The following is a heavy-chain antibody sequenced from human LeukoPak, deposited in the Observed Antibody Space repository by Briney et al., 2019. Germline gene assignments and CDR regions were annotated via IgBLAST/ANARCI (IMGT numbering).Heavy chain of an antibody. Sequence: SETLSLTCTVSGGSISSYYWSCIRQPPGKGLEWIGYIYYSGSTNYNPSLKSRVTISVDTSKNQFSLKLSSVTAADTSVYYCARAVTTAYYYYMDVWGKGTTVTVSS. CDR3: ARAVTTAYYYYMDV. D-gene: IGHD4-17*01. CDR1: GGSISSYY. CDR2: IYYSGST. J-gene: IGHJ6*03. V-gene: IGHV4-59*01.